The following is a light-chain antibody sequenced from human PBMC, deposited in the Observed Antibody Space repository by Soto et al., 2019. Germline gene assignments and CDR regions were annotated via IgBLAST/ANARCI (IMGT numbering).Light chain of an antibody. CDR1: QTISSY. V-gene: IGKV1-39*01. CDR3: QQTYSYPIT. J-gene: IGKJ5*01. Sequence: IRMTQSPSSLSASVGDRVTITCRASQTISSYVNWYQQKPGRAPKLLIYVASNLQSGVPLRYSGGGSGTDFTLTISSLQPEDFSTYFCQQTYSYPITFGQGTRLDIK. CDR2: VAS.